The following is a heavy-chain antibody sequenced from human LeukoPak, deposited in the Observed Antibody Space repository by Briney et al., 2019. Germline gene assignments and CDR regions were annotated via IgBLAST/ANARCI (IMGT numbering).Heavy chain of an antibody. V-gene: IGHV3-23*01. J-gene: IGHJ4*02. CDR2: ISGSGGST. D-gene: IGHD3-16*01. CDR1: EFTFSNYA. Sequence: PGGSLRLSCAASEFTFSNYAMNWVRQAPGKGLEWVSGISGSGGSTYYADSVKGRFTISRDISKNTLYLQMNSLRAEDTALYYCAKDSLPSYGGYFDYWGQGTLVTVSS. CDR3: AKDSLPSYGGYFDY.